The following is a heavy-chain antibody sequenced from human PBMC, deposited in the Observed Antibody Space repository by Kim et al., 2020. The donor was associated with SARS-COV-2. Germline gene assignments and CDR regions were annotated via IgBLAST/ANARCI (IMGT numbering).Heavy chain of an antibody. V-gene: IGHV3-7*01. CDR3: ARFSVGQLSFK. CDR1: RFTFNTYW. Sequence: GGSLRLSCAGSRFTFNTYWMSWVRQAPGKGLEWVASIKEDGRETYYVDSVKGRFTISRDNAKKSLYLQMNTLRGEDTAVYYCARFSVGQLSFKWRQGTRVTVS. CDR2: IKEDGRET. J-gene: IGHJ4*02. D-gene: IGHD3-10*01.